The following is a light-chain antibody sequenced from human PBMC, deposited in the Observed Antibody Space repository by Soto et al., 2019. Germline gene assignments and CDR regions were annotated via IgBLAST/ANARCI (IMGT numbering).Light chain of an antibody. V-gene: IGKV3-20*01. Sequence: EIVLTQSPGTLSLSPGERATLSCRASQSVSSSFLAWYQQTPGQAPRLLIYGASRRATGIPDRFSGGGSGTDFTLTISRLEPEDFAVYYCQQFSSYPLTFGGGTKVDIK. CDR1: QSVSSSF. CDR3: QQFSSYPLT. J-gene: IGKJ4*01. CDR2: GAS.